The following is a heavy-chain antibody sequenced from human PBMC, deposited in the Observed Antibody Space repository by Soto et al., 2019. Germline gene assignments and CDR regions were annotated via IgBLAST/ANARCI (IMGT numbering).Heavy chain of an antibody. CDR3: ARGGSSPEVYYYYGMDV. CDR1: GFTFSSYG. CDR2: IWYDGSNK. V-gene: IGHV3-33*01. Sequence: QVQLVESGGGVVQPGRSLRLSCAASGFTFSSYGMHWVRQAPGKGQEWVAVIWYDGSNKYYADSVKGRFTISRDNSKNTLYLQMNSLRAEDPAVYYCARGGSSPEVYYYYGMDVWGQGTTVTVSS. D-gene: IGHD2-15*01. J-gene: IGHJ6*02.